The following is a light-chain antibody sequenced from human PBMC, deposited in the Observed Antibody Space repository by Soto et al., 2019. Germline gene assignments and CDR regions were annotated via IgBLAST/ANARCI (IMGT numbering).Light chain of an antibody. J-gene: IGKJ1*01. V-gene: IGKV3-20*01. Sequence: EIVLAQSPGTLSLSPGERATLSCRASQSVSSSYLAWFQQKPGQAPRLLIYDASSRATGIPDRFSGSGSGTDFTLTISRLEPEDFAVYHCQHHDTSRWTFGQGTRVEVK. CDR2: DAS. CDR3: QHHDTSRWT. CDR1: QSVSSSY.